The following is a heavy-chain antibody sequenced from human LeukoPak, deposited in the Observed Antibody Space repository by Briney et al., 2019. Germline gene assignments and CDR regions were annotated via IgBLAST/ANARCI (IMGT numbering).Heavy chain of an antibody. CDR2: INPNSGGT. Sequence: ASVKVSCKASGYTFTGYYMHWVRQAPGQGLEWMGWINPNSGGTNYAQKFQGRVTTTRDTSISTAYMELSRLRSDDTAVYYCARGDAYCSGGSCQKDAFDIWGQGTMVTVSS. CDR3: ARGDAYCSGGSCQKDAFDI. CDR1: GYTFTGYY. V-gene: IGHV1-2*02. J-gene: IGHJ3*02. D-gene: IGHD2-15*01.